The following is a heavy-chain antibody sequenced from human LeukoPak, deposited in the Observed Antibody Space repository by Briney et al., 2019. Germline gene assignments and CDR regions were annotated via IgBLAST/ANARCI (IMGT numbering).Heavy chain of an antibody. V-gene: IGHV4-34*01. J-gene: IGHJ6*03. CDR3: ARGRGRSVYYYYYLDV. D-gene: IGHD3-3*01. CDR1: GGSFSGYC. Sequence: PSETLSLTCAVYGGSFSGYCWSWIRQPPGKGLEWIGEINHSGSTNYNPSLKSRVTISVDTSKNQFSLKLSSVTAADTAVYYCARGRGRSVYYYYYLDVWGKGTTVTVSS. CDR2: INHSGST.